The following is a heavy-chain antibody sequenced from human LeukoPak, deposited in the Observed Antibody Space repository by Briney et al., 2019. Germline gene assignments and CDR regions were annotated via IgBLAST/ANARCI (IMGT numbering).Heavy chain of an antibody. CDR2: ISSSSSYI. J-gene: IGHJ4*02. Sequence: GGSLRLSCAASGFTFSSYSMDWVRQAPGKGLEWVSSISSSSSYIYYADSVKGRFTISGDNAKNSLYLQMNSLRAEDTAVYYCAREGPYYYDSSGYYPFDYWGQGTLVTVSS. CDR1: GFTFSSYS. D-gene: IGHD3-22*01. V-gene: IGHV3-21*01. CDR3: AREGPYYYDSSGYYPFDY.